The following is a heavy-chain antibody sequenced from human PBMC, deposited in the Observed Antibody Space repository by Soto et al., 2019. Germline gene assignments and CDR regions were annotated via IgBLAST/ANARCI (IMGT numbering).Heavy chain of an antibody. J-gene: IGHJ6*02. V-gene: IGHV1-2*04. CDR2: INPSGGST. Sequence: ASVKVSCKASGYTFTSYYMHWVRQAPGQGLEWMGIINPSGGSTSYAQKFQGWVTMTRDTSISTAYMELSRLRSDDTAVYYCARARWQLNYGMDVWGQGTTVTVSS. D-gene: IGHD1-26*01. CDR1: GYTFTSYY. CDR3: ARARWQLNYGMDV.